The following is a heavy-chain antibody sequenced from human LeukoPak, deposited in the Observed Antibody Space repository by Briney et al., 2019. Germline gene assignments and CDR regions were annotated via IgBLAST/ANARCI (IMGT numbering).Heavy chain of an antibody. Sequence: GGSLRLSCAASGFTLSNHWMTWVRQVPGKGLEWVANIKQDGSEKYYVDSVKGRFTISRDNAKNSLYLQMNSLRAEDTAVYYCATLVATTRFDYWGQGTLATVS. CDR2: IKQDGSEK. D-gene: IGHD5-12*01. V-gene: IGHV3-7*01. CDR3: ATLVATTRFDY. CDR1: GFTLSNHW. J-gene: IGHJ4*02.